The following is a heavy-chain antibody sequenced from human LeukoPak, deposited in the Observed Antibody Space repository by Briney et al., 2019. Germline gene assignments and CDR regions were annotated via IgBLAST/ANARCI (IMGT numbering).Heavy chain of an antibody. D-gene: IGHD4-23*01. CDR2: IYYSGST. Sequence: SETLSLTCTVSGGSISSGDYYWGWIRQPPGKGLEWIGYIYYSGSTNYNPSLKSRVTISVDTSKNQFSLKLSSVTAADTAVYYCARPGGGNSVTAYFDYWGQGTLVTVSS. CDR3: ARPGGGNSVTAYFDY. V-gene: IGHV4-39*01. CDR1: GGSISSGDYY. J-gene: IGHJ4*02.